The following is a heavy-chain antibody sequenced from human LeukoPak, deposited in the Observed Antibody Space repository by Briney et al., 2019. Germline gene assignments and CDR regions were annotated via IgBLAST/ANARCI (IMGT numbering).Heavy chain of an antibody. V-gene: IGHV1-18*04. CDR2: ISVYNGYT. D-gene: IGHD1-26*01. J-gene: IGHJ5*02. Sequence: ASVKVSCKASGYTFAAYGISWVRRAPGQGLEWMGSISVYNGYTNYAQKYQDRVTLTTDESTSTAYMELRSLRSDDTAVYYCARRVGAPYTWFDPWGRGTLVTVSS. CDR3: ARRVGAPYTWFDP. CDR1: GYTFAAYG.